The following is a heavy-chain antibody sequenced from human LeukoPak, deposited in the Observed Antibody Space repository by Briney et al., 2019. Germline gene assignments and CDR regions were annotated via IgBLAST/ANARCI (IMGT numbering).Heavy chain of an antibody. V-gene: IGHV3-23*01. D-gene: IGHD5-12*01. CDR3: AKGSNSGYDEYYYYYYMDV. CDR1: GFTFSSYA. CDR2: ISGSGGST. Sequence: GGSLRLSCAASGFTFSSYAVSWVRQAPGKGLEWVSGISGSGGSTYYADSVKGRFTISRDNSKNTLYLQMNSLRAEDTAVYYCAKGSNSGYDEYYYYYYMDVWGKGTTVIVAS. J-gene: IGHJ6*03.